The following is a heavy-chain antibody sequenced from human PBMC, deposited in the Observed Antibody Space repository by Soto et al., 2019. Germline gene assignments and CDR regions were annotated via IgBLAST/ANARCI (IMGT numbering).Heavy chain of an antibody. CDR3: ARDEGLERPPEYYYYYGMDV. V-gene: IGHV3-74*01. CDR2: INSDGSST. CDR1: GFTFSSYW. J-gene: IGHJ6*02. D-gene: IGHD1-1*01. Sequence: GGSLRLSCAASGFTFSSYWMHWVRQAPGKGLVWVSRINSDGSSTSYADSVKGRFTISRDNAKNTLYLQMNSLRAEDTAVYYCARDEGLERPPEYYYYYGMDVWGQGTTVTV.